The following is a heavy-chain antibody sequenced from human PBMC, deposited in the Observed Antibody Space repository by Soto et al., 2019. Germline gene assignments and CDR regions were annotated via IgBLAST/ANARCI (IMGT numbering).Heavy chain of an antibody. D-gene: IGHD2-21*02. Sequence: QVQLEESGGGLVKPGGSLRLSCAASGFTFSAVYMSWIRQAPNKGLEYISYISSSGTSANYADSVKGRFTISRDNAKNSLSLAMHSLRAEDTAVYYCASDWGAVTGHYFEYWGQGALVTVSS. CDR3: ASDWGAVTGHYFEY. J-gene: IGHJ4*02. CDR1: GFTFSAVY. V-gene: IGHV3-11*05. CDR2: ISSSGTSA.